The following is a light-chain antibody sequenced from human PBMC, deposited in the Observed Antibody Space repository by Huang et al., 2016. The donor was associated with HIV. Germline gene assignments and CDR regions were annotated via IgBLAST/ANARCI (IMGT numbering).Light chain of an antibody. CDR1: QSVSSH. V-gene: IGKV3-11*01. CDR2: DAS. CDR3: QHRSNWPLT. Sequence: EVVLTQSPATLSLSPGERATLSCRASQSVSSHLAWYQQKYGQAPRLLIYDASNRATGSPARFSGSGSGTDFTLTISSLEPEDFTVYYCQHRSNWPLTFGGGTKVEI. J-gene: IGKJ4*01.